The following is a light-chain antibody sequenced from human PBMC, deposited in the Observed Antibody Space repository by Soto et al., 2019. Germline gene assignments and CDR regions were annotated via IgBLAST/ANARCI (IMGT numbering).Light chain of an antibody. V-gene: IGKV3-20*01. CDR1: HSVDSN. CDR2: GAS. CDR3: QQYGSSPLWT. Sequence: EIVMTQSPATLSLSPGEGATLSCRASHSVDSNLAWYQQRRGQAPRLLIYGASSRATGIPDRFSGSGSGTDFTLTISRLEPEDFAVYYCQQYGSSPLWTFGQGTKVDIK. J-gene: IGKJ1*01.